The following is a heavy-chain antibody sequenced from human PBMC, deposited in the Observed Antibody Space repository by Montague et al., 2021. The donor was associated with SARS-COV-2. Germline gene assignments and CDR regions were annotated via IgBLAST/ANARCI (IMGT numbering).Heavy chain of an antibody. Sequence: SLRLSCAASGVTFGDQYMDWVRQAPGKGLEWVARIGSKAKSYSTQYAASVKGRFTISRDDSKISLYLQMNSLKSEDTAVYYCARDAGRYSFDSWGQGTLVTVST. CDR1: GVTFGDQY. V-gene: IGHV3-72*01. D-gene: IGHD3-16*01. CDR3: ARDAGRYSFDS. CDR2: IGSKAKSYST. J-gene: IGHJ4*02.